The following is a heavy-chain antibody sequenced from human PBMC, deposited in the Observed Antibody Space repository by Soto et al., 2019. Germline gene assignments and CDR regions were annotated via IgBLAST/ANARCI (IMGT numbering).Heavy chain of an antibody. Sequence: SETLSLTCTVSGGPISSSSFYWGWIRQAPGKGLEWLATIYYTGYTYHNPSIKSHVNISVDTSKDQFSLKLTSVTAADTALYYCARSAIATHWFFDLWGRGTLVTVSS. CDR2: IYYTGYT. CDR3: ARSAIATHWFFDL. D-gene: IGHD5-18*01. V-gene: IGHV4-39*01. CDR1: GGPISSSSFY. J-gene: IGHJ2*01.